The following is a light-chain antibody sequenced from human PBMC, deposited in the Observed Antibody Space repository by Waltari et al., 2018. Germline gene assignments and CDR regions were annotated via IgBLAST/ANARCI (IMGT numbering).Light chain of an antibody. Sequence: IVLTQSPGPLSLSPGDRATLSCRASQSVSRSLAWYQQKPGQAPKLLIYGASTRATGIPDRFTGSGSGTDFSLTISSLEPEDFAIYFCQHYVRLPATFGQGTKVEIK. CDR1: QSVSRS. V-gene: IGKV3-20*01. CDR2: GAS. J-gene: IGKJ1*01. CDR3: QHYVRLPAT.